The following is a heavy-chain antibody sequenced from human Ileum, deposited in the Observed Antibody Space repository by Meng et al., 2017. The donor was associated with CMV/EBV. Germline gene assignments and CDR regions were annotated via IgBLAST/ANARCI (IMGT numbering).Heavy chain of an antibody. V-gene: IGHV3-15*07. D-gene: IGHD2/OR15-2a*01. J-gene: IGHJ4*02. Sequence: CVGTGFMFRSPWMNWVRQAPGKGLEWVGRIKNRDKVQSTDYSPSVQGRFFISRDDSKNTLFLQMNSLNNEDTAVYFCAREDYGLIDWGQGTLVTVSS. CDR3: AREDYGLID. CDR2: IKNRDKVQST. CDR1: GFMFRSPW.